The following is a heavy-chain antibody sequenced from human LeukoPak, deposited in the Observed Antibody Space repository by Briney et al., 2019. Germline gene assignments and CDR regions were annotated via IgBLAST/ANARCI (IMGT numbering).Heavy chain of an antibody. V-gene: IGHV4-34*01. CDR1: GDSFSGYY. CDR3: ARSWAGMYYPFYYFDY. CDR2: INHRGTT. Sequence: PSETLSLTCAVYGDSFSGYYWSWIRQPPGKGLEWIAEINHRGTTHYNPSPKSRVNISADTSKNQFSLHLDSVTAADTAVYYCARSWAGMYYPFYYFDYWGQGTLVSVSS. D-gene: IGHD1-26*01. J-gene: IGHJ4*02.